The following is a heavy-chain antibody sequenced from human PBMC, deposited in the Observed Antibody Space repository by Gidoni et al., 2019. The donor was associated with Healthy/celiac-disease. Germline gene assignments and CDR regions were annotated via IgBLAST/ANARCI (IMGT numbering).Heavy chain of an antibody. Sequence: QVQLQQSGQGLVKPSQTLSLTCAISGDSVSSNSAAWNWIRQSPSRGLEWLGRTYSRSKWYNDYAVSVKSRITINPDTSKNQFSLQLNSVTPEDTAVYYCARTDVVVVPAAINWFDPWGQGTLVTVSS. CDR3: ARTDVVVVPAAINWFDP. CDR2: TYSRSKWYN. D-gene: IGHD2-2*01. V-gene: IGHV6-1*01. J-gene: IGHJ5*02. CDR1: GDSVSSNSAA.